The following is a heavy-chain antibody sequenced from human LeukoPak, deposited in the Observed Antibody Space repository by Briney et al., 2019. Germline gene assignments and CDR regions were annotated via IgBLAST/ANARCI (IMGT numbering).Heavy chain of an antibody. CDR2: IYWDDDK. CDR1: GFSLSTSGVA. Sequence: SGPTLVKPTQTLTLTCSFSGFSLSTSGVAVGWIRQPPGKALEWLALIYWDDDKDYSPSLKSRLTITKDTSKSQVVLTMTNMDPVDTATYFCVHSKPSVWTFDYHNSGYYYFDYWGQGSLVTVSS. D-gene: IGHD3-22*01. V-gene: IGHV2-5*02. J-gene: IGHJ4*02. CDR3: VHSKPSVWTFDYHNSGYYYFDY.